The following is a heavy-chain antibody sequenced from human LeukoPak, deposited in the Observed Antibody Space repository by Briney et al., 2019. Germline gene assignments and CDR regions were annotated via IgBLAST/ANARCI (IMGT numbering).Heavy chain of an antibody. J-gene: IGHJ4*02. CDR3: ARENYDSSGYTIGFEY. D-gene: IGHD3-22*01. V-gene: IGHV3-21*04. CDR1: GFTFSSYS. Sequence: GGSLRLSCAASGFTFSSYSMNWVRQAPGKGLEWVSSISSSSSYIYYADSVKGRFTISRDNAKNSLYLQMNSLRAEDTAVYYCARENYDSSGYTIGFEYWGQGTLVTVSS. CDR2: ISSSSSYI.